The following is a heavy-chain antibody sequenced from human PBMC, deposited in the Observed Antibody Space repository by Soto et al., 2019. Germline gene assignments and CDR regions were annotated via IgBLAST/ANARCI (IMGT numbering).Heavy chain of an antibody. D-gene: IGHD3-3*01. Sequence: GGSLRLSCAASGFTFSSYGMHWVRQAPGKGLEWVAVISYDGSNKYYADSVKGRFTISRDNSKNTLYLQMNSLRAEDTAVYYCAKDLRILEWLLYRFGYMDVWGKGTTVTVSS. V-gene: IGHV3-30*18. J-gene: IGHJ6*03. CDR1: GFTFSSYG. CDR2: ISYDGSNK. CDR3: AKDLRILEWLLYRFGYMDV.